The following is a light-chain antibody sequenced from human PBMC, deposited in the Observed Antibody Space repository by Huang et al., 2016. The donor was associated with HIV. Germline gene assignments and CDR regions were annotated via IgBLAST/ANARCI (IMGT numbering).Light chain of an antibody. CDR1: QTINNN. J-gene: IGKJ1*01. CDR3: QQYNDWPRT. V-gene: IGKV3-15*01. CDR2: GAS. Sequence: EILMMQSPATLSVSPGERATLSCRASQTINNNLAWYQQKPGQPPRLLIYGASTRATGIPARLSGSGSGTEFTLTISSLQSEDFATYYCQQYNDWPRTFGQGTKVEIK.